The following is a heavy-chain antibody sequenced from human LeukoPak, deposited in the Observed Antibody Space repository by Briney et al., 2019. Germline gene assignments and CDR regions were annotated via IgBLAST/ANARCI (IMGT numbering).Heavy chain of an antibody. V-gene: IGHV3-53*01. CDR1: GFTVSSNY. CDR2: IYSGGST. Sequence: PGGSLRLSCAASGFTVSSNYMSWVRQAPGKGLEWVSVIYSGGSTYYADSVKGRFTISRDNSKNTLYLQMNSLRAEDTAVYYCARESNYYDSTDVWGKGTTVTASS. J-gene: IGHJ6*04. CDR3: ARESNYYDSTDV. D-gene: IGHD3-22*01.